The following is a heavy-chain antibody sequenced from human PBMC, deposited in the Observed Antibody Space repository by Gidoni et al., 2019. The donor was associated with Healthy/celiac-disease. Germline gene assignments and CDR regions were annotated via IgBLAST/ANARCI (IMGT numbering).Heavy chain of an antibody. Sequence: EVQLLESGGGLVQPGGSLRLSCAASGFTFSSYAMGWVRQAPGKGLEWVSAISGSGGSTYYADSVKGRFTISRDNSKNTLYLQMNSLRAEDTAVYYCAKDQHIRLAGGLDYWGQGTLVTVSS. D-gene: IGHD3-3*02. V-gene: IGHV3-23*01. CDR1: GFTFSSYA. CDR3: AKDQHIRLAGGLDY. CDR2: ISGSGGST. J-gene: IGHJ4*02.